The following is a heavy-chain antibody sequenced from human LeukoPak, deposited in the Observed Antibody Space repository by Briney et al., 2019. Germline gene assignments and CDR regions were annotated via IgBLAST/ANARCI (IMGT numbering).Heavy chain of an antibody. CDR1: GFTFSSYD. Sequence: AGGSLRLSCAASGFTFSSYDMHRVRQATGKGLEWVSAIGTAGDTYYPGSVKGRFTISRENAKNSLYLQMNSLRAGDTAVYYCARGSVGSSWTPFDYWGQGTLVTVSS. D-gene: IGHD6-13*01. CDR3: ARGSVGSSWTPFDY. J-gene: IGHJ4*02. CDR2: IGTAGDT. V-gene: IGHV3-13*01.